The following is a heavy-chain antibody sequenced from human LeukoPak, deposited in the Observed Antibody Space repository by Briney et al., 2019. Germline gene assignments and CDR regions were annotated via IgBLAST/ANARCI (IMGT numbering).Heavy chain of an antibody. Sequence: GGSLRLSCAASGFTFSSYGMHWVRQAPGKGLEWVAVISYDGSNKYYADSVKGRFTISRDNSKNTLYLQTNSLRAEDTAVYYCAKVSLWFGELLSPFDYWGQGTLVTVSS. CDR3: AKVSLWFGELLSPFDY. J-gene: IGHJ4*02. D-gene: IGHD3-10*01. V-gene: IGHV3-30*18. CDR1: GFTFSSYG. CDR2: ISYDGSNK.